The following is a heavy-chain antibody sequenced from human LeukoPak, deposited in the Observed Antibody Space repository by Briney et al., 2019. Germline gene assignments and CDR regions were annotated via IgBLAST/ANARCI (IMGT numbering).Heavy chain of an antibody. J-gene: IGHJ4*02. CDR2: IRYDGSNK. D-gene: IGHD3-22*01. V-gene: IGHV3-30*02. CDR1: GFTFSSYG. Sequence: PGGSLRLSCAASGFTFSSYGMHWVRQAPGKGLEWVAFIRYDGSNKYYADSVKGRFTISRDNSKNTLYLQMNSLRAEDTAVYYCAKGDHYYDSSGYPVWGQGTLVTVSS. CDR3: AKGDHYYDSSGYPV.